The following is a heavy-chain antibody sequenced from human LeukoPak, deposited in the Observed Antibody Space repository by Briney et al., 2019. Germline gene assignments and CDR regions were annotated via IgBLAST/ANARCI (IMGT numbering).Heavy chain of an antibody. CDR2: ITTSGGRT. J-gene: IGHJ4*01. Sequence: GGSLRLSCAASGFTFSNYAMCWVRQAPGTGLQWTSTITTSGGRTYYADSVKGRFTISRDNSKNTLYLQMNSLRAEDTAVYYCATARLPSYDYWGQGTLVTVSS. D-gene: IGHD6-6*01. CDR3: ATARLPSYDY. V-gene: IGHV3-23*01. CDR1: GFTFSNYA.